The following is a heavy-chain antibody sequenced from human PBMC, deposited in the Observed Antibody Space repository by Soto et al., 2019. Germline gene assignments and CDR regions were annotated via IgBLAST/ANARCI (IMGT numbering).Heavy chain of an antibody. Sequence: ESGGGLVQPGGSLRLSCAASGFTFSSYEMNWVRQAPGKGLEWVSYISSSGSTIYYADSVKGRFTISRDNAKNSLYLQMNSLRAEDTAVYYCARFRGNYYGSGSYYKGVAFDIWGQGTMVTVSS. CDR3: ARFRGNYYGSGSYYKGVAFDI. CDR1: GFTFSSYE. CDR2: ISSSGSTI. V-gene: IGHV3-48*03. J-gene: IGHJ3*02. D-gene: IGHD3-10*01.